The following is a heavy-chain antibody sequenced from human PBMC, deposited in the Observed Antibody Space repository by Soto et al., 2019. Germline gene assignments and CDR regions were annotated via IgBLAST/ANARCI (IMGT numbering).Heavy chain of an antibody. CDR3: ARDLDGSGSYYTNY. J-gene: IGHJ4*02. D-gene: IGHD3-10*01. CDR2: IYYSGST. V-gene: IGHV4-39*02. CDR1: GGSISSSSYY. Sequence: SETLSLTCIVSGGSISSSSYYWGWIRQPPGKGLEWIGSIYYSGSTYYNPSLKSRVTISVDTSKNQFSLKLSSVTAADTAVYFCARDLDGSGSYYTNYWGQGTLVTVSS.